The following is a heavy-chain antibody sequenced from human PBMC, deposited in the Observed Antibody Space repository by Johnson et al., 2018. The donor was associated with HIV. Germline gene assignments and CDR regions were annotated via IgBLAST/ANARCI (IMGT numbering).Heavy chain of an antibody. J-gene: IGHJ3*02. CDR2: IYSGGST. CDR3: AKGGSGTTRIRAQKGAFDI. D-gene: IGHD6-19*01. CDR1: GFTVSSNY. V-gene: IGHV3-66*01. Sequence: VQLVESGGALVQPGGSLRLSCAASGFTVSSNYMSWVRQAPGKGLEWVSAIYSGGSTYYADSVKDRFTISRDNSKNTLYLQMNSLRAEDTAVYYCAKGGSGTTRIRAQKGAFDIWGQGTMVTVSS.